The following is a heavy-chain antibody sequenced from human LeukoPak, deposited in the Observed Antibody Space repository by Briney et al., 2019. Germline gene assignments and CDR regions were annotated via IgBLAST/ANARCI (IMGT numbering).Heavy chain of an antibody. V-gene: IGHV3-21*01. Sequence: GGSLRLSCAASGFTFSSYSMNWVRQAPGKGLGWVSSISSSGTYIYYADSVKGRFTISRDNAKNSLYLQMNSLRAEDTAVYYSARRHRPPSISAQDDAFDIWGQGTMVPVSS. CDR1: GFTFSSYS. CDR3: ARRHRPPSISAQDDAFDI. J-gene: IGHJ3*02. D-gene: IGHD6-6*01. CDR2: ISSSGTYI.